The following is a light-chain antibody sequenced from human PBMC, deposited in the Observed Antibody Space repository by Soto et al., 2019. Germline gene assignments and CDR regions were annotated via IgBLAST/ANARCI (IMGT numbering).Light chain of an antibody. V-gene: IGKV1-13*02. CDR3: QQFNSYLRT. CDR2: DAS. CDR1: QGISSA. Sequence: AIQLTQSPSSLSASVGDRVTITCRASQGISSALAWYQQKPGKAPKLLIYDASSLESGVPSRFSGSGSGTGFTLTISSLQPEDFQTYYCQQFNSYLRTFCGGTKVEIK. J-gene: IGKJ4*01.